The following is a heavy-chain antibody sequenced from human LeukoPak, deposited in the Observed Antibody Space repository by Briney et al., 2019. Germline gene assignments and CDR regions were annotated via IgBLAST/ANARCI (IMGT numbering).Heavy chain of an antibody. Sequence: GGSLRLSCAASGFTFSNAWMSWVRQAPGKGLEWVGRIKSKTDGGTTDYAAPVKGRFTISRDDSKNTLYLQMNSLKTEDTAVYYCTTDPTYYDILIGYYQNWFDPWGQGTLVTVSS. D-gene: IGHD3-9*01. J-gene: IGHJ5*02. V-gene: IGHV3-15*01. CDR3: TTDPTYYDILIGYYQNWFDP. CDR1: GFTFSNAW. CDR2: IKSKTDGGTT.